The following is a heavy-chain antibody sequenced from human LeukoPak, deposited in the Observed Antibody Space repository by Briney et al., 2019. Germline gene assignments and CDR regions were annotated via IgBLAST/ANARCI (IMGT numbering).Heavy chain of an antibody. CDR2: IYSGGST. D-gene: IGHD6-19*01. CDR1: GFTFSSNY. Sequence: GGSLRLSCAASGFTFSSNYMSWVRQAPGKGLEWVSVIYSGGSTYYADSVKGRFTISRHNSKNTLYLQMNSLRAEDTAVYYCARGSSGWFDAFDIWGQGTMVTVSS. CDR3: ARGSSGWFDAFDI. V-gene: IGHV3-53*04. J-gene: IGHJ3*02.